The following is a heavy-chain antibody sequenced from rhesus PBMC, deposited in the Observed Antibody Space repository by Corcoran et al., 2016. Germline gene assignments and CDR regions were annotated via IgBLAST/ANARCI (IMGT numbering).Heavy chain of an antibody. V-gene: IGHV3-54*02. CDR3: VKDSLLYSSWSGRGAFDF. CDR1: GFTFSSYG. Sequence: EVQLVESGGGLVQPGGSLRLSCAASGFTFSSYGMHWVRQAPGKGLEWVEVRRYDGSKKTYADSGKDRFTISRDNSKNMLYLQMNNLRVEDMAVYYCVKDSLLYSSWSGRGAFDFWGQGLRVTVSS. D-gene: IGHD6-13*01. CDR2: RRYDGSKK. J-gene: IGHJ3*01.